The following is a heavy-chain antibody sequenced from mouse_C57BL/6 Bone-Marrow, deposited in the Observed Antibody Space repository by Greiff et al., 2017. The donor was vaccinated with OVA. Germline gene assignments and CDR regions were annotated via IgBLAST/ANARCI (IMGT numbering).Heavy chain of an antibody. CDR1: GFTFSSYA. CDR2: ISSGGDYI. J-gene: IGHJ1*03. D-gene: IGHD1-1*01. V-gene: IGHV5-9-1*02. Sequence: VKFVDSGEGLVKPGGSLKLSCAASGFTFSSYAMSWVRQTPEKRLEWVAYISSGGDYIYYEDNVKGRFTISRDNARNTLYLQMSSLKSEDTAMYYCTKEKGSYYGLYWYVDVWGTGTTVTVSA. CDR3: TKEKGSYYGLYWYVDV.